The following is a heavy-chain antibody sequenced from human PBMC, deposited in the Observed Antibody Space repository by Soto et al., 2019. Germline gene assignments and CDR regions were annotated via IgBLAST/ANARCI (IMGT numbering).Heavy chain of an antibody. V-gene: IGHV1-18*01. D-gene: IGHD3-22*01. CDR2: ISAYNGNT. J-gene: IGHJ5*02. Sequence: GASVKVSCKASGYTFTSYGISWVRQAPGQGLEWMGWISAYNGNTNYAQKLQGRVTMTTDTSTSTAYMELRSLRSDDTAVYYCARSSYYHDSGGYPDWFDPWGQGTLVTVAS. CDR3: ARSSYYHDSGGYPDWFDP. CDR1: GYTFTSYG.